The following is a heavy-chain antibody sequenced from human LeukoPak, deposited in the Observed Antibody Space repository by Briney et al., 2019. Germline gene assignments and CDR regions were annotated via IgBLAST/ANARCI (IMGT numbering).Heavy chain of an antibody. D-gene: IGHD1-26*01. CDR2: INPSGGST. V-gene: IGHV1-46*01. J-gene: IGHJ4*02. CDR3: ARDLVVGATLFDY. CDR1: GYTFTSYY. Sequence: GASVKVSCKASGYTFTSYYMHWVRQAPGQGLEWMGIINPSGGSTSYAQKFQGRVIMTRDMSTSTVYMELSSLRSEDTAVYYCARDLVVGATLFDYWGQGTLVTVSS.